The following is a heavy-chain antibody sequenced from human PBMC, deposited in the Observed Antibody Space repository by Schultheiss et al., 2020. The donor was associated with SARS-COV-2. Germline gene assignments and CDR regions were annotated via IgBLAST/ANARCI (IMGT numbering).Heavy chain of an antibody. Sequence: SQTLSLTCTVSGGSISSGGYYWSWIRQPPGKGLEWIGEINHSGSTNYNPSLKSRVIISVDTSKSHFSLRLSSVTAADTAVYYCARIRGYCSSTSCYLTVGYYYYMDVWGKGTTVTVSS. CDR2: INHSGST. CDR1: GGSISSGGYY. D-gene: IGHD2-2*01. V-gene: IGHV4-31*03. J-gene: IGHJ6*03. CDR3: ARIRGYCSSTSCYLTVGYYYYMDV.